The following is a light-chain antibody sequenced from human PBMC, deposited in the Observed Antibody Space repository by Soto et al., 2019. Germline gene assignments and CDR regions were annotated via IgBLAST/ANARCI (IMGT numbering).Light chain of an antibody. V-gene: IGKV3-11*01. CDR1: QSVSSH. Sequence: VLSQSPGTLSLSPRERPTFSCRASQSVSSHLAWYQQKLGQAPRLLIYGASNRATGLPARFSGSGSGTDFTLTISSLEPEDFAVYYCQQRSDWPPPFGQGTKAAIK. CDR2: GAS. J-gene: IGKJ1*01. CDR3: QQRSDWPPP.